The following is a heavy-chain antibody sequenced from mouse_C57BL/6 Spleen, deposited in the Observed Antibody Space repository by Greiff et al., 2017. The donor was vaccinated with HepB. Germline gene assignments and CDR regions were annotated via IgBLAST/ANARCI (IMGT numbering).Heavy chain of an antibody. CDR3: AIGERFAY. D-gene: IGHD3-3*01. CDR2: IDPSDSYT. J-gene: IGHJ3*01. CDR1: GYTFTSYW. Sequence: QVQLQQPGAELVMPGASVKLSCKASGYTFTSYWMHWVKQRPGQGLEWIGEIDPSDSYTNYNQKFKGKSTLTVDKSSSTAYMQLSSLTSEDSAVYYCAIGERFAYWGQGTLVTVSA. V-gene: IGHV1-69*01.